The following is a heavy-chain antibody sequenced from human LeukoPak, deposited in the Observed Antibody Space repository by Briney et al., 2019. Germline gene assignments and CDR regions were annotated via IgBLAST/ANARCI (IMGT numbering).Heavy chain of an antibody. V-gene: IGHV3-21*01. D-gene: IGHD3-3*01. CDR1: GFTFSSYT. CDR2: ISSRSSYI. CDR3: ASGVNYFDY. Sequence: GGSLRLSCAASGFTFSSYTMNWVRQAPGKGLEWVSSISSRSSYIFYADSVKGRFTISRDNAKKSLYLQMNSLRAEDTAVYYCASGVNYFDYWGQGTLVTVSS. J-gene: IGHJ4*02.